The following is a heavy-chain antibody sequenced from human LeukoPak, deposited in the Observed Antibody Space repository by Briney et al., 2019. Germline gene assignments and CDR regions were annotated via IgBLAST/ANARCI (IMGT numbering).Heavy chain of an antibody. J-gene: IGHJ6*03. CDR2: IYYSGST. D-gene: IGHD3-22*01. CDR1: GGSISSGGYS. CDR3: ARVAYYYDSSGPGRDYYYYYMDV. Sequence: SETLSLTCAVSGGSISSGGYSWSWNRQPPGKGLEWIGYIYYSGSTYYNPSLKSRVTISVDTSKNQFSLKLSSVTAADTAVYYCARVAYYYDSSGPGRDYYYYYMDVWGKGTTVTVSS. V-gene: IGHV4-30-4*07.